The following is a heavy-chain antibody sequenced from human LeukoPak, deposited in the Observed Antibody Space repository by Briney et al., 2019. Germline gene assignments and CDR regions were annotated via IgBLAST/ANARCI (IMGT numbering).Heavy chain of an antibody. J-gene: IGHJ6*02. V-gene: IGHV1-18*01. CDR2: ISAYNGNT. CDR3: ARESIAAAGRNNYYYGMDV. D-gene: IGHD6-13*01. CDR1: GYTFVTNG. Sequence: ASVKVSCKASGYTFVTNGISWVRQAPGQGLEWMGWISAYNGNTNYAQKLQGRVTMTTDTSTSTAYMDLRGLRSDDTAVYYCARESIAAAGRNNYYYGMDVWGQGTTVTVSS.